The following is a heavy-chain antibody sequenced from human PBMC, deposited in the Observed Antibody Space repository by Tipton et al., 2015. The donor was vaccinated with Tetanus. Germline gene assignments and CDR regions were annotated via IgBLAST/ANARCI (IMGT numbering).Heavy chain of an antibody. Sequence: GSLRLSCAVSGLPFSSYWMSWVRQAPGKGLEWVANIKEDGSEKYYVDSVKGRFTMSRDNAKNSLFLQMNSLRAEDTAVYYCARDRGGACDYWGQGTLVTVSS. CDR2: IKEDGSEK. J-gene: IGHJ4*02. V-gene: IGHV3-7*01. D-gene: IGHD4-23*01. CDR3: ARDRGGACDY. CDR1: GLPFSSYW.